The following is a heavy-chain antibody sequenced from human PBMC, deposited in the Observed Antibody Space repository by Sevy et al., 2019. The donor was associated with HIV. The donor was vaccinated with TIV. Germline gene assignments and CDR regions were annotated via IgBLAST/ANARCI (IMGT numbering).Heavy chain of an antibody. Sequence: GGSLRLSCVASEFTLSSYSMNWVRQAPGKGLEWVALISYDGSDKYYADSVKGRFTISRDNFKNTLFLQMNSLTTEDTAVYYCARPRANYVDHYFFYAMDVWGQGTTVTVSS. V-gene: IGHV3-30*03. CDR2: ISYDGSDK. J-gene: IGHJ6*02. CDR3: ARPRANYVDHYFFYAMDV. D-gene: IGHD4-17*01. CDR1: EFTLSSYS.